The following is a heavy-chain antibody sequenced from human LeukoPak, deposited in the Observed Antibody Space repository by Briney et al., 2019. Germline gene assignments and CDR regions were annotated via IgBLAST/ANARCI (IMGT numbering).Heavy chain of an antibody. CDR3: ARLGGSVVIEED. Sequence: GGSLRLSCAASGFTFSSYSMNWVRQAPGKGLEWVAVISYDGSNKYYADSVKGRFTISRDNSKNTLYLQMNSLRAEDTAVYYCARLGGSVVIEEDWGQGTLVTVSS. D-gene: IGHD3-22*01. V-gene: IGHV3-30*03. CDR2: ISYDGSNK. J-gene: IGHJ4*02. CDR1: GFTFSSYS.